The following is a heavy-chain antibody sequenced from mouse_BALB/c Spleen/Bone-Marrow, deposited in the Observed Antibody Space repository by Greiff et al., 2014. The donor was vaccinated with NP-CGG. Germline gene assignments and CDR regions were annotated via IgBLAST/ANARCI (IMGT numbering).Heavy chain of an antibody. J-gene: IGHJ3*01. CDR3: ARGYYGSSLVY. V-gene: IGHV1-7*01. D-gene: IGHD1-1*01. CDR1: GFTFTNHC. CDR2: IYPSTGYN. Sequence: QVQLQGSGAELGKPGASVKMSCKASGFTFTNHCVHWVKQKPGQGLEWIGYIYPSTGYNEYKQKFKDKATLTADKSSSTAYMQLSSLTSEDSAVYYCARGYYGSSLVYWGQGTLVTVSA.